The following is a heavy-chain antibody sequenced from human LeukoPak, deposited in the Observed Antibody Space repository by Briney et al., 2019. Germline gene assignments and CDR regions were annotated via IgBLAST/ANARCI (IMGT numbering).Heavy chain of an antibody. CDR3: ARDGDSGSYYMDV. CDR2: ISYDGSNK. D-gene: IGHD1-26*01. J-gene: IGHJ6*03. CDR1: GFTFSSYA. Sequence: PGGSLRLSCAASGFTFSSYAMHWVRQAPGKGLEWVAVISYDGSNKYYADSVKGRFTISRDNSKNTLYLQMNSLRAEDTAVYYCARDGDSGSYYMDVWGKGTTVTVSS. V-gene: IGHV3-30*04.